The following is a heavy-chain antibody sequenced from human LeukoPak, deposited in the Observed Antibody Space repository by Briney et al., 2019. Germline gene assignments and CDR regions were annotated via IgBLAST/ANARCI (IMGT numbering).Heavy chain of an antibody. D-gene: IGHD1-26*01. CDR2: INHSGST. J-gene: IGHJ6*03. CDR1: GGSFSGYY. V-gene: IGHV4-34*01. CDR3: ARGLSGSYFRNYYYYMDV. Sequence: SETLSLTCAVYGGSFSGYYWSWIRQPPGKGLEWIGEINHSGSTNYNPSLKSRVTISVDTSKNQFSLKLSSVTAADTAVYYCARGLSGSYFRNYYYYMDVWGKGTTVTVSS.